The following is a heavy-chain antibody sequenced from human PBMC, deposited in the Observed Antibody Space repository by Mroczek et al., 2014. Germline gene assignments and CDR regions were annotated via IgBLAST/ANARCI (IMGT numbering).Heavy chain of an antibody. V-gene: IGHV5-51*03. J-gene: IGHJ4*02. CDR2: IYPGDSDT. CDR3: ARWDGVTGYSYGYPYYFDY. CDR1: GYSFTSYW. D-gene: IGHD5-18*01. Sequence: SGAEVKKPGESLKISCKGSGYSFTSYWIGWVRQMPGKGLEWMGIIYPGDSDTRYSPSFQGQVTISADKSISTAYLQWSSLKASDTAMYYCARWDGVTGYSYGYPYYFDYWGQGTLVTVSS.